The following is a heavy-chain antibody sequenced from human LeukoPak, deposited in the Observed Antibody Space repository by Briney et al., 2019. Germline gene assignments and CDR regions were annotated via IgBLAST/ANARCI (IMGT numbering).Heavy chain of an antibody. J-gene: IGHJ4*02. CDR2: ISYDGSNK. V-gene: IGHV3-30-3*01. CDR3: ASFEVEWEPGVDY. Sequence: GGSLRLSCAASGFTFSSYAMHWVRQAPGKGLEWVAVISYDGSNKYYADSVKGRFTISRDNSKNTLYLQMNSLRAEDTAVYYCASFEVEWEPGVDYWGQGTLVTVSS. D-gene: IGHD1-26*01. CDR1: GFTFSSYA.